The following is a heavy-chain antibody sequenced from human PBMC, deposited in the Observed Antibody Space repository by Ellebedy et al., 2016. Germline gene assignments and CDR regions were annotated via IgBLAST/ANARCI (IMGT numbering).Heavy chain of an antibody. J-gene: IGHJ6*02. Sequence: GESLKISCATSGFSFSNYFMTWIRRAPGKGLEWVSVIYSGGSTYYADSVKGRFTISRDNSKNTLYLQMNSLRAEDTAVYYCAREWVVTAMRYYYYGMDVWGQGTTVTVSS. V-gene: IGHV3-53*01. D-gene: IGHD2-21*02. CDR1: GFSFSNYF. CDR2: IYSGGST. CDR3: AREWVVTAMRYYYYGMDV.